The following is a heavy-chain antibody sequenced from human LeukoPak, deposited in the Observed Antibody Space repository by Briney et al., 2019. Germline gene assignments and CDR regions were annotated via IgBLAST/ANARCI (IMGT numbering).Heavy chain of an antibody. CDR2: VYYSGST. CDR1: GGSISSGAYY. D-gene: IGHD4-11*01. Sequence: SETLSLTCTVSGGSISSGAYYWTWIRQHPGKGLEWLGYVYYSGSTYYNPSLRSRITMSLDTSKNQFSLKLSSVTAADTAVYFCARAPKGMTTVRYYYYYYMDVWAKGPRSPSP. J-gene: IGHJ6*03. CDR3: ARAPKGMTTVRYYYYYYMDV. V-gene: IGHV4-31*03.